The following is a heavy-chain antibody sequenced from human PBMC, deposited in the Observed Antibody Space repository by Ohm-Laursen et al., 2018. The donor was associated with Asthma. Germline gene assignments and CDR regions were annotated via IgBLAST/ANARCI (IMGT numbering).Heavy chain of an antibody. Sequence: SLRLSCAASGFTFSDYYMSFIRQAPGKGLEWVSYIGNSGSAIYYADSVKGRFTLSRDNAKNSLYLQMNSLRAEDTAVYYCARLTAIDYWGQGTLVTVSS. CDR2: IGNSGSAI. D-gene: IGHD3-9*01. V-gene: IGHV3-11*01. CDR1: GFTFSDYY. CDR3: ARLTAIDY. J-gene: IGHJ4*02.